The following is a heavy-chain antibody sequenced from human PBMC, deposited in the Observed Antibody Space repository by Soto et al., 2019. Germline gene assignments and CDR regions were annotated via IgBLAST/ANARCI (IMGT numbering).Heavy chain of an antibody. Sequence: QVQLVESGGGVVQPGRSLRLSCAASGFIFSNFGMHWVRQAPGKGLEWVAVIWYDGSNEYYADSVKGRFTISKDNSKSTLYLQMNSLRAEDTAVYYCARDGIPGIAVSTYGMDVWGQGTTVTVSS. CDR1: GFIFSNFG. D-gene: IGHD6-19*01. CDR2: IWYDGSNE. CDR3: ARDGIPGIAVSTYGMDV. J-gene: IGHJ6*02. V-gene: IGHV3-33*01.